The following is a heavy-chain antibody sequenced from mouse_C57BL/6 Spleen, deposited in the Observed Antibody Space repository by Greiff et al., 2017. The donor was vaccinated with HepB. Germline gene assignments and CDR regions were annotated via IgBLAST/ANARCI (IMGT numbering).Heavy chain of an antibody. J-gene: IGHJ1*03. CDR2: IDPSDSYT. V-gene: IGHV1-69*01. CDR1: GYTFTSYW. CDR3: ARRGKSWYFDV. Sequence: QVQLQQPGAELVMPGASVKLSCKASGYTFTSYWMHWVKQRPGQGLEWIGEIDPSDSYTNYNQKFKGKSTLTVDKSSSTAYMQLSSLTSEDSAVYYCARRGKSWYFDVWGTGTTVTVSS.